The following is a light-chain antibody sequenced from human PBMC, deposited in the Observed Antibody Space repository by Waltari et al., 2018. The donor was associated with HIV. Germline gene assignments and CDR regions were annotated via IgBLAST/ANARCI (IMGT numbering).Light chain of an antibody. CDR2: EVS. CDR3: SSYAGSNNYVV. Sequence: QSALTQPPSASGSPGQSVPISCTGPSTDVGGNNYVSWYQQHPGKAPKPMIYEVSKRPSGVPERFSGSKSGNTASLTVSGLQAGDEADYYCSSYAGSNNYVVFGGGTKLTVL. CDR1: STDVGGNNY. J-gene: IGLJ2*01. V-gene: IGLV2-8*01.